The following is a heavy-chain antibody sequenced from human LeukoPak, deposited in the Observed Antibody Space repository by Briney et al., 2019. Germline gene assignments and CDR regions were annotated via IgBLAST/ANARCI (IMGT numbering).Heavy chain of an antibody. D-gene: IGHD6-19*01. CDR2: ITSTCADK. CDR3: VKDMAVAVAGPLHPYYLDY. Sequence: GGSLTLSCDASGFNFDDSAMHWVRQPPGKGLEWVSGITSTCADKRYADAVKDRFTISRDNAKNSLYLQMDNLRPDDTAFYFCVKDMAVAVAGPLHPYYLDYWGQGALVTVSS. V-gene: IGHV3-9*01. J-gene: IGHJ4*02. CDR1: GFNFDDSA.